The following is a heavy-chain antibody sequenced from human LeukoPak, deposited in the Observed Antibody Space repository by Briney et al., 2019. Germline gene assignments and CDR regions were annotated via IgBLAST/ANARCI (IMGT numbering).Heavy chain of an antibody. CDR2: IWYDGSNK. V-gene: IGHV3-33*01. J-gene: IGHJ5*02. Sequence: GGSLRLSCAASGFTFSSYGMHWVRQAPGKGLEWVAVIWYDGSNKYYADSVKGRFTISRDNSKNTLYLQMNSLRAEDTAVYYCATSGDYGVRWFDPWGQGTLATVSS. CDR1: GFTFSSYG. D-gene: IGHD4-17*01. CDR3: ATSGDYGVRWFDP.